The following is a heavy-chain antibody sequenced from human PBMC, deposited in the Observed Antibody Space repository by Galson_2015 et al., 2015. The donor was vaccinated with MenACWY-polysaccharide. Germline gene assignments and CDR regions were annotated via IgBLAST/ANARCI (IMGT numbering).Heavy chain of an antibody. D-gene: IGHD6-13*01. CDR1: GFSFSANG. CDR2: SGSGGGL. J-gene: IGHJ4*02. CDR3: AKVGPRSSWTMGIDY. Sequence: SLRLSCAASGFSFSANGMSWVRQAPRRGLEWVSGSGSGGGLYYADSVKGRFTVSRDNSKNTLYLQMNNLRAEDTAVYYCAKVGPRSSWTMGIDYWGQGTLVTVSS. V-gene: IGHV3-23*01.